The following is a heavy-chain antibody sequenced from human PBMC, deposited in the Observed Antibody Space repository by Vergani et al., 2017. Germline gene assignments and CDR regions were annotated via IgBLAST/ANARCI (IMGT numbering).Heavy chain of an antibody. CDR1: GGSFSGYY. Sequence: QVQLQQWGAGLLKPSETLSLTCAVYGGSFSGYYWSWIRQPPGKGLEWIGEINHSGSTNYNPSLKSRVTISVDTSKNQFSLKLSSVTAADTAVYYCARGLGFWSGYLTRNWFDPWGQGTLVTVSP. CDR2: INHSGST. J-gene: IGHJ5*02. V-gene: IGHV4-34*01. CDR3: ARGLGFWSGYLTRNWFDP. D-gene: IGHD3-3*01.